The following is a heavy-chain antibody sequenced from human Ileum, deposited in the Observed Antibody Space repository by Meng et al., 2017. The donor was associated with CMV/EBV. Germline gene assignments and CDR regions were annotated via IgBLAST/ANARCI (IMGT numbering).Heavy chain of an antibody. CDR3: ARDTGTTGTGSLFDY. V-gene: IGHV4-4*07. Sequence: QVQLQAPGQGMVKSSETLALTCTVSGGSIGSYYWNWIRQPDGKGLEWIGRIHTTDSTNYNPSFKSRVTISVDTSKNQFSLKLTSMTAADTAVYYCARDTGTTGTGSLFDYWGQGILVTVSS. J-gene: IGHJ4*02. CDR1: GGSIGSYY. D-gene: IGHD1-1*01. CDR2: IHTTDST.